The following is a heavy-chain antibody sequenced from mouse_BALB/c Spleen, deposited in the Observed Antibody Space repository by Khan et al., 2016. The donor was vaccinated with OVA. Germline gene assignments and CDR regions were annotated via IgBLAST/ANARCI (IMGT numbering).Heavy chain of an antibody. CDR2: INPRSAYT. CDR1: GYTFTSNT. J-gene: IGHJ4*01. V-gene: IGHV1-4*01. D-gene: IGHD3-3*01. Sequence: VQLQESGAELKRPGASVKMSCKASGYTFTSNTLHWVKQRPGQGLEWIGYINPRSAYTNYNQNFKEKATLTAETSSSTAYMQLSSLTSEDSSVYYCARRTAVYTMDCWGQGTSVTVSS. CDR3: ARRTAVYTMDC.